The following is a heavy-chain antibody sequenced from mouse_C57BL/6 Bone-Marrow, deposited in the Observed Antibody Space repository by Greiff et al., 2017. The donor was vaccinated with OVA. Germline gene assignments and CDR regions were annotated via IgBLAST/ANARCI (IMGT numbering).Heavy chain of an antibody. V-gene: IGHV1-61*01. CDR1: GYTFTSYW. CDR2: IYPSDSET. CDR3: ASRTHYAMDY. J-gene: IGHJ4*01. Sequence: QVQLQQPGAELVRPGSSVKLSCKASGYTFTSYWMDWVKQRPGQGLEWIGNIYPSDSETHYNQKFKDKATLTVDKSSSTAYMQLSSLTSEDSAVYYCASRTHYAMDYWGQGTSVTVSS.